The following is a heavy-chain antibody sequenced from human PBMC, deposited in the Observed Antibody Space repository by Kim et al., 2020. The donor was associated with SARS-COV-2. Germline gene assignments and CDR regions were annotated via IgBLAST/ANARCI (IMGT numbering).Heavy chain of an antibody. J-gene: IGHJ6*02. CDR2: IFHKGTT. Sequence: SETLSLTCTVTGGSLSSGDYYWSWIRQFPRKGLEWIGYIFHKGTTFYNPSLKSRITISLDMSKKQFSLKLSSVTAADTAVYYCARMSRIGARPEMGGLYYYAIDVWGQGTTFTVSS. CDR3: ARMSRIGARPEMGGLYYYAIDV. CDR1: GGSLSSGDYY. V-gene: IGHV4-30-4*01. D-gene: IGHD6-6*01.